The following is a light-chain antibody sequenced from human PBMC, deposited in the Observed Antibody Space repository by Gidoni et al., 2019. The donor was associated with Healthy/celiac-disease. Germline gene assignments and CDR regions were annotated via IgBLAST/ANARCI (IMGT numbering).Light chain of an antibody. V-gene: IGKV1-39*01. CDR3: QQSYSTPQT. CDR1: QSISSY. CDR2: AAS. J-gene: IGKJ1*01. Sequence: RVTITCRASQSISSYLNWYQQKPGKAPKLLIYAASSLQSGVPSRFSGSGSGTDFTLTISSLQPEDFATYYCQQSYSTPQTFGQGTKVEIK.